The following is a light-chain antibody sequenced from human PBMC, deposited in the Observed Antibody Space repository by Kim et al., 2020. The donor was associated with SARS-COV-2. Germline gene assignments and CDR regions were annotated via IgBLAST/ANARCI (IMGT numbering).Light chain of an antibody. CDR3: QQYNNWPRT. CDR2: DAS. CDR1: QSVSSK. Sequence: EIVMTQSPATLSVSPGERATLSCRASQSVSSKLVWYQQKPGQAPRLLIYDASTRATGIPARFSGSGSGTEFTLTISSLQSEDFAVYYCQQYNNWPRTFGQGTKLEI. J-gene: IGKJ2*01. V-gene: IGKV3-15*01.